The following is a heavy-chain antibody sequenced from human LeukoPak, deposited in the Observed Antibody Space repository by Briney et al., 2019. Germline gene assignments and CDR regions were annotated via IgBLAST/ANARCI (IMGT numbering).Heavy chain of an antibody. V-gene: IGHV3-20*04. D-gene: IGHD6-13*01. CDR2: INWNGGNT. CDR3: ARGEAAAGNGIDY. CDR1: GFSFDDYG. Sequence: GGSLRLSCAASGFSFDDYGKNWVRQAPGKGLEWVSDINWNGGNTVYADSVKGRFTISRDNAKNSLYLQMNSLRAEDTAFYYCARGEAAAGNGIDYWGQGTLVTVSS. J-gene: IGHJ4*02.